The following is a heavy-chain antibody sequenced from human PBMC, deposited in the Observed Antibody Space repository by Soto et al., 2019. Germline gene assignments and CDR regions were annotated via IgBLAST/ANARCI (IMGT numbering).Heavy chain of an antibody. CDR2: MNPNSGNT. CDR1: GYTFTSYD. CDR3: ARGYDSSGYYYFHYCDYYGMDV. V-gene: IGHV1-8*01. J-gene: IGHJ6*02. D-gene: IGHD3-22*01. Sequence: ASVKVSCTASGYTFTSYDINWVRQATGQGLEWMGWMNPNSGNTGYAQKFQGRVTMTRNTSISTAYMELSSLRSEDTAVYYCARGYDSSGYYYFHYCDYYGMDVRG.